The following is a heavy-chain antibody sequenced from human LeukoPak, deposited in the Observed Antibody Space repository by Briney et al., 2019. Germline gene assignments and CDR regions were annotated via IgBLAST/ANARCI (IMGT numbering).Heavy chain of an antibody. V-gene: IGHV3-74*01. J-gene: IGHJ4*02. D-gene: IGHD3-3*01. CDR2: INSDGSST. CDR3: AKDRAIFGVVTHPLVDY. CDR1: GFTFSSYW. Sequence: GGSLRLSCAASGFTFSSYWMHWVRQAPGKGLVWVSRINSDGSSTSYADSVKGRFTISRDNAKNTLYLQMNSLRAEDTAVYYCAKDRAIFGVVTHPLVDYWGQGTLVTVSS.